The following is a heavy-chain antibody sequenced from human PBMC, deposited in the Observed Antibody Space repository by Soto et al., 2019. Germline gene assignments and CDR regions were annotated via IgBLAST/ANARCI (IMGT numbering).Heavy chain of an antibody. Sequence: GGSLRLSCTTSGFTFDTYGMHWVRQAPGKGLEWVAIIWYDGSNKYYADSVKGRFTISRDNSKNTLYLQMNSLRAEDTAVYYCARASSDGYDLSDWFDPWGQGTLVTVSS. CDR2: IWYDGSNK. J-gene: IGHJ5*02. CDR3: ARASSDGYDLSDWFDP. CDR1: GFTFDTYG. V-gene: IGHV3-30*02. D-gene: IGHD5-12*01.